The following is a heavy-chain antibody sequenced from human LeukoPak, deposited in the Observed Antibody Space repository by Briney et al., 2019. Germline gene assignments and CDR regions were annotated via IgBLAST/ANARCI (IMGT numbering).Heavy chain of an antibody. D-gene: IGHD1-26*01. J-gene: IGHJ6*02. CDR2: INHSGST. CDR3: APVGATTYYYGMDV. Sequence: PSETLSLTCAVYGGSFSGYYWGWICQPPGKGLGWIGEINHSGSTNYNPSLKSRVTISVDTSKNQFSLKLSSVTAADTAVYYCAPVGATTYYYGMDVWGQGTTVTVSS. V-gene: IGHV4-34*01. CDR1: GGSFSGYY.